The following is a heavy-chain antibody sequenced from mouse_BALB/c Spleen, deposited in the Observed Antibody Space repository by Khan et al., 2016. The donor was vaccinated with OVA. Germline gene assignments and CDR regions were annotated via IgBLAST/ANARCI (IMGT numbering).Heavy chain of an antibody. CDR1: GYTFTYYV. CDR3: ARGDGYYVYFDY. J-gene: IGHJ2*01. Sequence: VQLQESGPELVKPGASVKMSCKASGYTFTYYVITWVKQRTGQGLEWIGEIYPGSDNAYYNERFKGKATLTADKSPNTTHMQLSSLTSEDSAVYFCARGDGYYVYFDYWGLGTTLTVSS. V-gene: IGHV1-81*01. D-gene: IGHD2-3*01. CDR2: IYPGSDNA.